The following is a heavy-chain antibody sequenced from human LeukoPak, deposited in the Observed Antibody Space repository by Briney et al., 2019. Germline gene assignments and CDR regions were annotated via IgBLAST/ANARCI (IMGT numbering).Heavy chain of an antibody. CDR2: IYSSGST. J-gene: IGHJ3*02. CDR3: ARGPGYTTSEAFDI. Sequence: PSETLSLTCTVSGGSISSHYWTWIRQSAGKRLEWIGRIYSSGSTNYNPSLKSRVTMSVDTSKNQLSLKLNSVTAADTAVYHCARGPGYTTSEAFDIWGQGTMVSVSS. D-gene: IGHD2-2*02. V-gene: IGHV4-4*07. CDR1: GGSISSHY.